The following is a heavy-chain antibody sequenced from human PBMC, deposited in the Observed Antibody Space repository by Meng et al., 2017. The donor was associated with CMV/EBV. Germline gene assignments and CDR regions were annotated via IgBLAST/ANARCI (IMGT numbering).Heavy chain of an antibody. D-gene: IGHD4-11*01. Sequence: GGSLRLSCAAPGFTFDDYAMHWVRHGPGKGLEWVSGISWNSGSIVYADSVKGRFTISRDNAKNSLYLQMNSLRDEDMALYHCAKGVYSNYDAPFDYWGQGILVTVSS. CDR1: GFTFDDYA. CDR2: ISWNSGSI. V-gene: IGHV3-9*03. CDR3: AKGVYSNYDAPFDY. J-gene: IGHJ4*02.